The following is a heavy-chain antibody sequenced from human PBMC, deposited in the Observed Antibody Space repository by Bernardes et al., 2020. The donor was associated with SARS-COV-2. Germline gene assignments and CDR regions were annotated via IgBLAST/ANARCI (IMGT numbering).Heavy chain of an antibody. V-gene: IGHV4-39*02. D-gene: IGHD3-3*01. Sequence: TLSLTCTVSGGSISGTNYYWDWIRQPPGKGLEWIGNIHYSGTTYSNPSLKGRVAISVDTSKNQFSLYLSSVTAADTAVYYCARAPSRPIFGVVNLNGGLDYWGQGALVTVSS. J-gene: IGHJ4*02. CDR3: ARAPSRPIFGVVNLNGGLDY. CDR2: IHYSGTT. CDR1: GGSISGTNYY.